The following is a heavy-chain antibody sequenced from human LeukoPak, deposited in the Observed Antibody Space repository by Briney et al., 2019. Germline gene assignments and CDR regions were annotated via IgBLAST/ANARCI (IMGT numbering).Heavy chain of an antibody. CDR3: ARLLDTAMVRGHAFDI. Sequence: GGSLRLSCAASGFTFSSYWMSWVRQAPGKGLEWVANIKQGGSEKYYVDSVKGRFTISRDNAKNSLYLQMNSLRAEDTAVYYCARLLDTAMVRGHAFDIWGQGTMVTVSS. CDR1: GFTFSSYW. D-gene: IGHD5-18*01. J-gene: IGHJ3*02. CDR2: IKQGGSEK. V-gene: IGHV3-7*01.